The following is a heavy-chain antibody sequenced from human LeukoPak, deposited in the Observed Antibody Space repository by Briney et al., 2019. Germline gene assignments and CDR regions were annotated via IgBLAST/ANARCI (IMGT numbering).Heavy chain of an antibody. D-gene: IGHD3-22*01. CDR2: IYTSGST. CDR3: ARGYYYDSSGYYDY. Sequence: SETLSLTCTVSGGSISSYYWSWIRQPAGKGLEWIGRIYTSGSTNYNPSLKSRVTMSVDTSKNQFSLKLSSVTAADTAVYYCARGYYYDSSGYYDYWGQGTLATVSS. V-gene: IGHV4-4*07. CDR1: GGSISSYY. J-gene: IGHJ4*02.